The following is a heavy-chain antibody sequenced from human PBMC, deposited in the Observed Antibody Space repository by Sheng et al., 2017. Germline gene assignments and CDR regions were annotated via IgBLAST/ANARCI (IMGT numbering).Heavy chain of an antibody. CDR3: AKNPGTAIPVGAFDA. V-gene: IGHV3-48*03. CDR2: ISSGARGT. J-gene: IGHJ3*01. D-gene: IGHD3-10*01. Sequence: PGGSLRLSCAASGFTFSTYEMNWVRQAPGKGLEWVSYISSGARGTYYADSVQGRFHISRDDSKNTLFLQMNNLRLEDTALYFCAKNPGTAIPVGAFDAWGPGTLVTVSS. CDR1: GFTFSTYE.